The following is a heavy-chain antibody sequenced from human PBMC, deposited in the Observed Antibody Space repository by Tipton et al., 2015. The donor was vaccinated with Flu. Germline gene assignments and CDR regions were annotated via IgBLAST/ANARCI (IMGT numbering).Heavy chain of an antibody. CDR1: GSTFSNYA. CDR3: VACGGGLCSSGGFDS. V-gene: IGHV3-23*01. Sequence: SGSTFSNYAMTWVRQAPGKGLEWVSTIDTSGDATTYVDFVKGRFTISRDNSKNSLYLQMNSLRAEDTALYYCVACGGGLCSSGGFDSWGQGTLVTVSS. J-gene: IGHJ4*02. CDR2: IDTSGDAT. D-gene: IGHD2-15*01.